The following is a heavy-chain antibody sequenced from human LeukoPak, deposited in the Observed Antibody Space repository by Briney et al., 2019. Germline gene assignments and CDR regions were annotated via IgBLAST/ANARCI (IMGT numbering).Heavy chain of an antibody. V-gene: IGHV4-4*07. CDR3: ARVGRYSSSSISYYFDY. Sequence: KSSETLSLTCTVSGGSISSYYWSWIRQPAGKGLEWIGRIYTSGSTNYNPSLKSRVTISVDTSKNQFSLKLSSVTAADTAVYYCARVGRYSSSSISYYFDYWGQGTLVTVSS. CDR2: IYTSGST. CDR1: GGSISSYY. J-gene: IGHJ4*02. D-gene: IGHD6-6*01.